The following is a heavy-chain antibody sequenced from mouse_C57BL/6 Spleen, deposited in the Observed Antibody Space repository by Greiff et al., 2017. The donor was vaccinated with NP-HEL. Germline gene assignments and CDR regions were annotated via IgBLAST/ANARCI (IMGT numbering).Heavy chain of an antibody. CDR3: ARSYYGSRGYFDY. D-gene: IGHD1-1*01. CDR2: IYPGSGNT. CDR1: GYTFTSYW. J-gene: IGHJ2*01. V-gene: IGHV1-76*01. Sequence: QVQLQQPGAELVKPGASVKMSCKASGYTFTSYWITWVKQRPGQGLEWIARIYPGSGNTYYNEKFKGKATLTAEKSSSTAYMQLSSLTSEDSAVYFCARSYYGSRGYFDYWGQGTTLTVSS.